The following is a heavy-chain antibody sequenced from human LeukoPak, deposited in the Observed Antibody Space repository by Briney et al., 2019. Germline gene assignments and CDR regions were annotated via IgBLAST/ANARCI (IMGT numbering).Heavy chain of an antibody. V-gene: IGHV3-7*01. Sequence: GGSLRLSCAASGFTFSSAWMSWVRQAPGKGLEWVANVNQDGSGKYYVDSVKGRFTISKDNAKNSLYLQMNSLRAEDTAVYYCAREAGDYGLFDPWGQGTLVTVSS. CDR1: GFTFSSAW. CDR2: VNQDGSGK. J-gene: IGHJ5*02. CDR3: AREAGDYGLFDP. D-gene: IGHD4-17*01.